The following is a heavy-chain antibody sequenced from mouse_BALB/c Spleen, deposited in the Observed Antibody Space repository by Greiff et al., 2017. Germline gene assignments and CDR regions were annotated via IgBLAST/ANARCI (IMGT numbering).Heavy chain of an antibody. CDR3: ARDYGNSYYAMDY. V-gene: IGHV3-6*02. D-gene: IGHD2-1*01. Sequence: ESGPGLVKPSQSLSLTCSVTGYSITSGYYWNWVRQFPGNKLEWLGYISYDGSNYYNPSLKNRISITRDTSKNQFFLKLNSVTTEDTATYYCARDYGNSYYAMDYWVQGTSVTGSS. CDR1: GYSITSGYY. J-gene: IGHJ4*01. CDR2: ISYDGSN.